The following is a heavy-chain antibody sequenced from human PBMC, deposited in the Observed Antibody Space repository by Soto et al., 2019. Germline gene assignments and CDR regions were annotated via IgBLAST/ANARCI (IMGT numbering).Heavy chain of an antibody. CDR2: PYYRGPC. J-gene: IGHJ5*02. D-gene: IGHD1-20*01. Sequence: SGTLSLTCTVSGGSIRVQSYYWTCIRQTPGKQLEWVGIPYYRGPCYFNPPLQGRVTLSLDTSTNQFSLRLTSVTVSQTAVYYCTRRYNWIDYYFDPRGQGTLVPVSS. CDR3: TRRYNWIDYYFDP. V-gene: IGHV4-39*01. CDR1: GGSIRVQSYY.